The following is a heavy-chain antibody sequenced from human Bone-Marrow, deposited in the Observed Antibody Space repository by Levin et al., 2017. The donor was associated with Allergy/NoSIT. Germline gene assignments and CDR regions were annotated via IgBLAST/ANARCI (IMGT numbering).Heavy chain of an antibody. CDR1: GFTFSSYA. Sequence: LSLTCAASGFTFSSYAMHWVRQAPGKGLEWVAVISYDGSNKYYADSVKGRFTISRDNSKNTLYLQMNSLRAEDTAVYYCARGEIAAAGKGWGQGTLVTVSS. J-gene: IGHJ4*02. CDR2: ISYDGSNK. V-gene: IGHV3-30-3*01. D-gene: IGHD6-13*01. CDR3: ARGEIAAAGKG.